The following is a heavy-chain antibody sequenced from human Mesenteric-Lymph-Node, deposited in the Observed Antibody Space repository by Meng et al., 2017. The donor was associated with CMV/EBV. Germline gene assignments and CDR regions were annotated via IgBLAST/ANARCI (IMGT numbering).Heavy chain of an antibody. J-gene: IGHJ4*02. CDR3: TTGDYDFWSGYPLDY. CDR2: IKSKTDGGTT. V-gene: IGHV3-15*01. D-gene: IGHD3-3*01. Sequence: GESLKISCAASGFTFSNAWMSWVRQAPGKGLEWVGRIKSKTDGGTTDYAAPVKGRFTISRDDSKNTLYLQMNSLKTEDTAVYYCTTGDYDFWSGYPLDYWGQGTLVTVSS. CDR1: GFTFSNAW.